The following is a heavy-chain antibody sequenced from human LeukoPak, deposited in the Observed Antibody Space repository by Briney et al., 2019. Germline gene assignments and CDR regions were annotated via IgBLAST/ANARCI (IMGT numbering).Heavy chain of an antibody. Sequence: GGSLRLSCAASGFTFSSYGMHWVRQAPGKGLEWVASISYDGNTKYYADSVKGRFTISRDNSKNTLFLQMNSLRAEDTAVYYCAKETFGAFDIWGQGTMVTVSS. D-gene: IGHD3-16*01. J-gene: IGHJ3*02. CDR2: ISYDGNTK. CDR1: GFTFSSYG. CDR3: AKETFGAFDI. V-gene: IGHV3-30*02.